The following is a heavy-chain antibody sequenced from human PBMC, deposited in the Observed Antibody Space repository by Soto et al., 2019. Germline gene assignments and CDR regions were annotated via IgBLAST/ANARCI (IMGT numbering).Heavy chain of an antibody. Sequence: GGSLRLSCAASGFTFRNYGMHWVRQAPGKGLEWVAFIWCDGINKYYADAVKGRFTISRDNSKNSLYLQMNSLRAEDTAVYYCARATSCYYWGQGTLVTVSS. D-gene: IGHD2-2*01. CDR3: ARATSCYY. CDR1: GFTFRNYG. V-gene: IGHV3-33*01. CDR2: IWCDGINK. J-gene: IGHJ4*02.